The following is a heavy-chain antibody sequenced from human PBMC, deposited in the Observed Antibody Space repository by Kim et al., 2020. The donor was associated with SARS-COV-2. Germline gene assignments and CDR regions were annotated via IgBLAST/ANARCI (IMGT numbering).Heavy chain of an antibody. D-gene: IGHD6-13*01. CDR2: ITQHGST. CDR3: ARGGYPRRYYYYYGMDV. V-gene: IGHV4-34*01. J-gene: IGHJ6*02. Sequence: GVGWIGEITQHGSTNTTPARKSRVTISVDTAKNQFSLKLSSVTAADTAVYYCARGGYPRRYYYYYGMDVWGQGTTVTVSS.